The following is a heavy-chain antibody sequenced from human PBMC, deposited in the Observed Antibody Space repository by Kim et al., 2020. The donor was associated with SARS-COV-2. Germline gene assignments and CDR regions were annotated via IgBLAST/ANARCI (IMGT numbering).Heavy chain of an antibody. CDR2: INSDGSST. CDR3: ARDARYDNYYYYGMDV. Sequence: GGSLRLSCAASGFTFSSYWMHWVRQAPGKGLVWVSRINSDGSSTSYADSVKGRFTISRDNAKNTLYLQMNSLRAEDTAMYYCARDARYDNYYYYGMDVWGQGTTVTVSS. J-gene: IGHJ6*02. D-gene: IGHD1-1*01. V-gene: IGHV3-74*01. CDR1: GFTFSSYW.